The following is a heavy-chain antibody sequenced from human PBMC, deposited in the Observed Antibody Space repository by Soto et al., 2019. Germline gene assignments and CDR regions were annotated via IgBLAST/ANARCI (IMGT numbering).Heavy chain of an antibody. CDR2: IYDTGST. V-gene: IGHV4-30-4*01. D-gene: IGHD2-15*01. Sequence: SETLSLTCIVTGGSIISHNYYWSWFRQAPGKAPEWIGFIYDTGSTSYDPSLKSRVFISIDTSKNQFSLELTSVTAADTAVYFCAKGSGYPWGRGILVTVSS. CDR1: GGSIISHNYY. J-gene: IGHJ5*02. CDR3: AKGSGYP.